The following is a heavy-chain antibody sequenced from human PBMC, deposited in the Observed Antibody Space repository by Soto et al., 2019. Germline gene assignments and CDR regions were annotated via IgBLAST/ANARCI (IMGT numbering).Heavy chain of an antibody. CDR3: AKKTGHYYYYGMDV. J-gene: IGHJ6*02. Sequence: GGSLRLSCAASGFTFSSYAMSWVRQAPGKGLEWVSAISGSGGSTYYADSVKGRFTISRDNSKNTLYLQMNSLRAEDTAVYYCAKKTGHYYYYGMDVPGQATTVTGSS. CDR1: GFTFSSYA. CDR2: ISGSGGST. V-gene: IGHV3-23*01.